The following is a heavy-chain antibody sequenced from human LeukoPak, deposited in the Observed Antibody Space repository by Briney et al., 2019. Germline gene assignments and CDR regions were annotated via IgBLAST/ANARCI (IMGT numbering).Heavy chain of an antibody. CDR1: GGSISSSSYY. CDR2: IYYSGST. CDR3: ARDSSKTYDFWSGYSGGWFDP. J-gene: IGHJ5*02. Sequence: SETLSLTCTVSGGSISSSSYYWGWIRQPPGKGLEWIGYIYYSGSTNYNPSLKSRVTISVDTSKNQFSLKLSSVTAADTAVYYCARDSSKTYDFWSGYSGGWFDPWGQGTLVTVSS. D-gene: IGHD3-3*01. V-gene: IGHV4-61*05.